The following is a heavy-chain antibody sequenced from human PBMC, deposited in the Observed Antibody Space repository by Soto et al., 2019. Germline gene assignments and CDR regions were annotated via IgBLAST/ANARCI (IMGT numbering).Heavy chain of an antibody. CDR3: ASSPYSVTTFDY. D-gene: IGHD4-17*01. Sequence: QVQLVQSGAEVKKPGSSVKVSCKASGGTFSSYAISGVRQAPGQGLEWMGGIIPIFGTANYAQKFQGRVTITAEKSTSTAYMELSSLRSEDTAVYYCASSPYSVTTFDYWGQGTLVTVSS. CDR2: IIPIFGTA. CDR1: GGTFSSYA. J-gene: IGHJ4*02. V-gene: IGHV1-69*06.